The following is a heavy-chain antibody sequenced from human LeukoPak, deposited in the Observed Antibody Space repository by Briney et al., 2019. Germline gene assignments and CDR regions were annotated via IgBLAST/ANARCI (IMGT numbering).Heavy chain of an antibody. Sequence: ASVKVSCKASGGTFSSYAISWVRQAPGQGLECMGGIIPIFGTANYAQKFQGRVTITADESTSTAYMELSSLRSEDTAVYYCARDSIDGSGWYGVAKFDYWGQGTLVTVSS. V-gene: IGHV1-69*13. D-gene: IGHD6-19*01. CDR3: ARDSIDGSGWYGVAKFDY. CDR2: IIPIFGTA. J-gene: IGHJ4*02. CDR1: GGTFSSYA.